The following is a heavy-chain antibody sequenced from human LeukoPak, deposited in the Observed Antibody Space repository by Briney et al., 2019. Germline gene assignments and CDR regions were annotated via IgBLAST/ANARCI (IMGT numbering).Heavy chain of an antibody. CDR2: TSWNSGSI. J-gene: IGHJ2*01. V-gene: IGHV3-9*01. CDR3: AKDNGNWYLDI. Sequence: GGSLRLSCAASGFKFGDYSMHWVRHGPGKGLEWVSSTSWNSGSIGYADSVKGRFTISRDNAKNSLYLQMNSLRAEDTAFYYCAKDNGNWYLDIWGRGTLVTVSS. CDR1: GFKFGDYS.